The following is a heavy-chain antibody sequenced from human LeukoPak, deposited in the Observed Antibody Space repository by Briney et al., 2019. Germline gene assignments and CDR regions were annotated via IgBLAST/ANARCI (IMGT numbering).Heavy chain of an antibody. CDR3: TTANYYDSSGYYGDFDY. D-gene: IGHD3-22*01. Sequence: GGSLRLSCAASGFTFSNAWMSWVRQAPGKGLEWVSRIKSKTDGGTTDYAAPVKGRFTISRDDSKNTLYLQMNSLKTEDTAVYYCTTANYYDSSGYYGDFDYWGQGTLVTVSS. J-gene: IGHJ4*02. V-gene: IGHV3-15*01. CDR1: GFTFSNAW. CDR2: IKSKTDGGTT.